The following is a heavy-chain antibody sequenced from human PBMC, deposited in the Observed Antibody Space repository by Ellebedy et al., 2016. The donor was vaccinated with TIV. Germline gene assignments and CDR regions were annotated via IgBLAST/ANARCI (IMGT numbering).Heavy chain of an antibody. Sequence: GGSLRLSXAASGFTFSSYWMSWVRQAPGKGPEWVANIKQDGSEKYYVDSVKDRFTISRDNAKSSLYLQMNSLRTEDTAVYYCARAIGAGDGKWGQGTLVTVSS. CDR3: ARAIGAGDGK. J-gene: IGHJ4*02. CDR1: GFTFSSYW. D-gene: IGHD2-15*01. V-gene: IGHV3-7*01. CDR2: IKQDGSEK.